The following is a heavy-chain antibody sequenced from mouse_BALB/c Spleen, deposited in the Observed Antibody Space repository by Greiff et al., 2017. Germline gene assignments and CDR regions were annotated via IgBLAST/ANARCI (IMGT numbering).Heavy chain of an antibody. J-gene: IGHJ3*01. D-gene: IGHD2-1*01. Sequence: EVQRVESGPSLVKPSQTLSLTCSVTGDSITSGYWNWIRKFPGNKLEYMGYISYSGSTYYNPSLKSRISITRDTSKNQYYLQLNSVTTEDTATYYCARYGNKTPSFAYWGQGTLVTVSA. CDR2: ISYSGST. CDR1: GDSITSGY. CDR3: ARYGNKTPSFAY. V-gene: IGHV3-8*02.